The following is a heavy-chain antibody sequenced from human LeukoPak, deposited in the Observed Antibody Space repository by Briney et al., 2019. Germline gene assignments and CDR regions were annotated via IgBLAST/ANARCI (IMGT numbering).Heavy chain of an antibody. CDR1: GGSISSGAYY. J-gene: IGHJ4*02. CDR3: ARGGYGADYYFDY. V-gene: IGHV4-31*03. D-gene: IGHD4-17*01. Sequence: PSETLSLTCTVSGGSISSGAYYWSWIRQHPGKGPEWIGYIYYSGITYYNPSLKSRFTISVDTSKNQFSLKLTSVTAADTAVYYCARGGYGADYYFDYWGQGTLVTVSS. CDR2: IYYSGIT.